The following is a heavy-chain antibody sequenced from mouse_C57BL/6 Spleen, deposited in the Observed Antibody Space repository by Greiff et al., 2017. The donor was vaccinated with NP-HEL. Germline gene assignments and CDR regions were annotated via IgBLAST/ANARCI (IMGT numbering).Heavy chain of an antibody. CDR3: ARSPDWYFDV. Sequence: VQLQQSGPELVKPGASVKISCKASGYAFSSSWMNWVKQRPGKGLEWIGRIYPGDGDTNYNGKFKGKATLTADKSSSTAYMQLSSLTSEDSAVYFWARSPDWYFDVWGTGTTVTVSS. V-gene: IGHV1-82*01. J-gene: IGHJ1*03. CDR1: GYAFSSSW. CDR2: IYPGDGDT.